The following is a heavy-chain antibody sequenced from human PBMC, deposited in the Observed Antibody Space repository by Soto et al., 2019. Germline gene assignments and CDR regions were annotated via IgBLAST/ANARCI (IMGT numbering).Heavy chain of an antibody. V-gene: IGHV3-74*01. J-gene: IGHJ3*02. D-gene: IGHD6-19*01. CDR1: GFTFSTYW. CDR3: ARADSSGSSFYGFDI. CDR2: IKSDGRST. Sequence: GGSLRLSCVASGFTFSTYWIHWVRQAPGKGLVWVSRIKSDGRSTSYADSVKGRFTISRDNAKNTLYLQMNSLRAEDTAVYYCARADSSGSSFYGFDIWGQGTMVTVSS.